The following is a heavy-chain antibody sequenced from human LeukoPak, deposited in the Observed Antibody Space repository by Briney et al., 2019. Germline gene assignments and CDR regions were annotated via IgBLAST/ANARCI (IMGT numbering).Heavy chain of an antibody. CDR2: ISASGGST. D-gene: IGHD5-18*01. CDR3: ARGRGYSYGIYWYFDL. V-gene: IGHV3-23*01. CDR1: GFTFTKYA. Sequence: GGTLRLSCAASGFTFTKYAMNWVRQAPGKGLEWVSAISASGGSTFYADSVKGRFTISRDNSKNTLYLQMNSLRAEDTAVYYCARGRGYSYGIYWYFDLWGRGTLVTVSS. J-gene: IGHJ2*01.